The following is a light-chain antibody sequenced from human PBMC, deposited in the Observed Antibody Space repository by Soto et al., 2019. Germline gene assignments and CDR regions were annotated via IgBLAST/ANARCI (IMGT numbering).Light chain of an antibody. Sequence: DIQMTQSPSTLSASIGDRVTITCRASQSINSWLAWYQQKPGKAPKLLIYKASSLESGVPSRFSGSGSGTEFTLTISSLQPDDFATYYCQQYLYTFGQGTKLDIK. J-gene: IGKJ2*01. CDR2: KAS. CDR3: QQYLYT. V-gene: IGKV1-5*03. CDR1: QSINSW.